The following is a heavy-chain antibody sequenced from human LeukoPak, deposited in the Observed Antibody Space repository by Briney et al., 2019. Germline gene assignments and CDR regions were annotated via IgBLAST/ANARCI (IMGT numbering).Heavy chain of an antibody. V-gene: IGHV3-66*04. D-gene: IGHD2-2*02. CDR3: ARPKIPTSREIYFDQ. CDR2: IYSAGST. Sequence: GGSLRLSCAGPGFSVSSSYMSWVRQAPGKGLEWVSVIYSAGSTYYPDSVKGRFTISRDNSKNTLYLQMNSLRAEDTAVYYCARPKIPTSREIYFDQWGQGTLVTVSS. CDR1: GFSVSSSY. J-gene: IGHJ4*02.